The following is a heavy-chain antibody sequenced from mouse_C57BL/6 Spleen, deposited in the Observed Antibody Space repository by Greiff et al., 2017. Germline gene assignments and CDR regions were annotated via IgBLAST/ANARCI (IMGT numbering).Heavy chain of an antibody. Sequence: EVKLVESGGGLVKPGGSLKLSCAASGFTFSSYAMSWVRQTPEKRLVWVATFSDGGSYTYYPDNVKGRFTISRDNAKNNLYLQVSHLKSEDTAMYGGARDEGGSSYWYFDVWGTGTTVTNSS. D-gene: IGHD1-1*01. CDR3: ARDEGGSSYWYFDV. J-gene: IGHJ1*03. CDR2: FSDGGSYT. V-gene: IGHV5-4*01. CDR1: GFTFSSYA.